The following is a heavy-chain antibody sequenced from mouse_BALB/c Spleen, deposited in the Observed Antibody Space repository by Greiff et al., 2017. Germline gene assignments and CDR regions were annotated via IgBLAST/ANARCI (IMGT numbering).Heavy chain of an antibody. CDR1: GFNIKDYY. J-gene: IGHJ2*01. Sequence: VQLQQSGAELVRSGASVKLSCTASGFNIKDYYMHWVKQRPEQGLEWIGLIDPENGDTEYAPKFQGKATMTAYTSSNTAYLQLSSLTSEDTAVYYCDRTKASSIDYWGQGATLTVSA. CDR3: DRTKASSIDY. CDR2: IDPENGDT. D-gene: IGHD1-3*01. V-gene: IGHV14-4*02.